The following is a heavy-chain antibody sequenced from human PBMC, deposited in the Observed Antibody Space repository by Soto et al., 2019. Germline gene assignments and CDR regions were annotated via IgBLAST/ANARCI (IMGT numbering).Heavy chain of an antibody. D-gene: IGHD3-16*02. Sequence: GGSLRLSCAASGFTFSNYCMHWVRQAPGKGLEWVTVIWYDGNNQYYAGSAKGRFTISRDNSKNTLHLQMNSLRAEDTAVYYCARGPRLGGLALYNYWGQGTLVTVSS. CDR3: ARGPRLGGLALYNY. CDR2: IWYDGNNQ. V-gene: IGHV3-33*01. J-gene: IGHJ4*02. CDR1: GFTFSNYC.